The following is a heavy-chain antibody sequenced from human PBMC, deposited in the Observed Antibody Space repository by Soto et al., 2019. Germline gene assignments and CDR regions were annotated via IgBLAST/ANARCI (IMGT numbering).Heavy chain of an antibody. D-gene: IGHD1-26*01. CDR3: ARNLVRGGSYSMGMNYFDY. Sequence: SVKVSCKASGGTLSSHAISWVRQAPGQGLEWMGGILPIFGTANYAQKFQGRVTITADESTSTAYMELSSLRSEDTAVYYCARNLVRGGSYSMGMNYFDYWGQGTLVTVSS. CDR1: GGTLSSHA. CDR2: ILPIFGTA. V-gene: IGHV1-69*13. J-gene: IGHJ4*02.